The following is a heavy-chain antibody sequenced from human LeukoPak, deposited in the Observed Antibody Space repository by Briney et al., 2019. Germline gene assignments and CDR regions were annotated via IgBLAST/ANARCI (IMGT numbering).Heavy chain of an antibody. V-gene: IGHV4-39*01. CDR3: ASDSSGWFRPYYFDY. CDR2: IYYSGST. J-gene: IGHJ4*02. D-gene: IGHD6-19*01. CDR1: GGSISGGSYY. Sequence: PSETLSLTCTVSGGSISGGSYYWGWIRQPPGKGLEWIGSIYYSGSTYYNPSLKSRVSISVDTSKNQFSLKRSSVTAADTTVYYCASDSSGWFRPYYFDYWGQGTLVTVSS.